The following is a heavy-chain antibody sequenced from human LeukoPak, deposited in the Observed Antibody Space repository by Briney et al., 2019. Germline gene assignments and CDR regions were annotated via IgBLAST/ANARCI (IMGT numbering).Heavy chain of an antibody. D-gene: IGHD3-3*01. CDR1: VFTPTVYY. CDR3: ARAGGTIFGVVITGSDY. CDR2: IIPNSDGT. Sequence: SVWPSSAASVFTPTVYYIHGVRHAPAQGLGWRGLIIPNSDGTNYAQKFHGSVTRTSDTSIGTAYMELSRLRSDDTAVYYCARAGGTIFGVVITGSDYWGQGALVTVSS. J-gene: IGHJ4*02. V-gene: IGHV1-2*02.